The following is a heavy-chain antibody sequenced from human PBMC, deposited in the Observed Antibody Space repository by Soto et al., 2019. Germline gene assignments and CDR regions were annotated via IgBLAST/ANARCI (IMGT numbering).Heavy chain of an antibody. Sequence: QVQLVESGGGMDQPGRSLRLSCAASGFTFSSNGMHWVRQIPSKGLEWVAFIWFDGVEKYYGDSVKGRFTVSRDNSKNTLYLQMTSLRAEDTAMYFCARDGDIFSDDDLYYYYAMDVWGQGTSVIVSS. CDR2: IWFDGVEK. D-gene: IGHD3-9*01. CDR1: GFTFSSNG. CDR3: ARDGDIFSDDDLYYYYAMDV. V-gene: IGHV3-33*01. J-gene: IGHJ6*02.